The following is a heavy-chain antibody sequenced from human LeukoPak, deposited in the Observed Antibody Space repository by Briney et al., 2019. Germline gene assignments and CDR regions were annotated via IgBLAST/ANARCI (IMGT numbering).Heavy chain of an antibody. J-gene: IGHJ5*02. D-gene: IGHD6-25*01. Sequence: GGSLRLSCAAFGFTVSSNYMSWVRQAPGKGLEWVSVMYSGGDTYYVDSVKGRFTISRDHSKNTLFLQMNSLRAEDTAVYYCARNVGSSGIWGDWFDPWGQGTLVTVSS. V-gene: IGHV3-53*01. CDR2: MYSGGDT. CDR1: GFTVSSNY. CDR3: ARNVGSSGIWGDWFDP.